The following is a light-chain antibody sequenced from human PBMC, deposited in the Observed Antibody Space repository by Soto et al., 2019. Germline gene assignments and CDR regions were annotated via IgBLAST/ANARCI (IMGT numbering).Light chain of an antibody. J-gene: IGLJ1*01. Sequence: QSVLTQPPSVSGAPGQRVSISCTGSSTNIGAGYGVHWYQQRPGTAPKLLIIGNTIRPSGVPDRFSGSKSGNTASLTVSGLQAEDEADYYCSSYAGSSNVFGTGTK. V-gene: IGLV1-40*01. CDR1: STNIGAGYG. CDR2: GNT. CDR3: SSYAGSSNV.